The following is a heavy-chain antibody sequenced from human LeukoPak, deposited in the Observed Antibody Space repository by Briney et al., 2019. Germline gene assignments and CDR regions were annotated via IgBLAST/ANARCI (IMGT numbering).Heavy chain of an antibody. CDR1: GYTFTGYY. CDR3: AREPLGMDV. Sequence: ASVKVSCKASGYTFTGYYMHWVRRAPGQGLEWMGWINPNSGATKYAQKFQDRVTMTRDTSISTAYMELNRLRFDDTAVHYCAREPLGMDVWGQGTTVTVSS. V-gene: IGHV1-2*02. CDR2: INPNSGAT. J-gene: IGHJ6*02.